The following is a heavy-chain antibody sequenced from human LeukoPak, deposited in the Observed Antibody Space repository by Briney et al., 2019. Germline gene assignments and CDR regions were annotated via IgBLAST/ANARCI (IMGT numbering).Heavy chain of an antibody. D-gene: IGHD2-2*01. J-gene: IGHJ6*01. V-gene: IGHV4-34*01. CDR3: ARENIVVVPAATYYYYYGMDG. CDR2: INHSGST. CDR1: GGSFSGYY. Sequence: PAETLSLTCAVYGGSFSGYYWSWIRQPPGKGLEWVGEINHSGSTNYNPSLKRRVTISVDTTTNQFSLKLSSVTAADTAVYYCARENIVVVPAATYYYYYGMDGWGQGTTVTVS.